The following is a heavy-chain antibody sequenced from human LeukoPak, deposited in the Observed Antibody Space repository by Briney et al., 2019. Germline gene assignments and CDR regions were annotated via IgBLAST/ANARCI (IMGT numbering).Heavy chain of an antibody. V-gene: IGHV1-18*01. Sequence: AAVKVSYKASGYSFVNFGISWVRQAPGQGLEWMGWISTSSVNTNYAQKFQGRLTMTTDTSTSTAYMELRSLRSDDTAVYYCTRDFDNPENACPSTSCIDVWGQGTTVTVSS. D-gene: IGHD2-2*01. J-gene: IGHJ6*02. CDR2: ISTSSVNT. CDR1: GYSFVNFG. CDR3: TRDFDNPENACPSTSCIDV.